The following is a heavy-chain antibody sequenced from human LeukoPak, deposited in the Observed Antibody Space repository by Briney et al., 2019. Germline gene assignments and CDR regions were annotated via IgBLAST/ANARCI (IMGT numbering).Heavy chain of an antibody. CDR2: IWYDGSNK. V-gene: IGHV3-33*01. J-gene: IGHJ6*03. D-gene: IGHD3-10*01. Sequence: GGSLRLSCAASGFTFSSYGMHWVRQAPGKGLEWVAVIWYDGSNKYYADSVKGRFTISRDNSKNTLYLQMNSLRAEDTAVYYCARAQLTMVRGVRANYYYMDVWGKGTTVTVSS. CDR3: ARAQLTMVRGVRANYYYMDV. CDR1: GFTFSSYG.